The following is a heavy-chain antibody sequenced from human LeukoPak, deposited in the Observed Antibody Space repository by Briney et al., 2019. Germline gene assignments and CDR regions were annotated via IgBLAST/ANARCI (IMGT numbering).Heavy chain of an antibody. J-gene: IGHJ2*01. CDR1: GFILSNYR. Sequence: GGSLRLSCAASGFILSNYRMNWVRQAPGKGLEWVSVIYSGGTTYYADSVRGRFTISRDTSKNTLYLQMNSLGAEDTAVYYCAKCGGDCLYWYFDLWGRGTLVTVSS. D-gene: IGHD2-21*02. CDR3: AKCGGDCLYWYFDL. V-gene: IGHV3-53*01. CDR2: IYSGGTT.